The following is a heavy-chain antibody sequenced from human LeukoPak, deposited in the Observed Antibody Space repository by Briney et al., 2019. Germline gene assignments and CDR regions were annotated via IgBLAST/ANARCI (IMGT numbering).Heavy chain of an antibody. CDR3: ARDQGGL. CDR1: GGSISSSSYY. Sequence: SETLSLTCTVSGGSISSSSYYWGWIRQPPGKGLEWIGSIHYGGSTYYNPSLKSRVTISVDTSKNQFSLKLSSVTAADTAIYYCARDQGGLWGQGTLVTVSS. J-gene: IGHJ4*02. V-gene: IGHV4-39*07. D-gene: IGHD3-16*01. CDR2: IHYGGST.